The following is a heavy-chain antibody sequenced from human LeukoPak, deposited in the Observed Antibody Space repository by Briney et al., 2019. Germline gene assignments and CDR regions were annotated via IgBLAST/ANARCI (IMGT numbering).Heavy chain of an antibody. CDR1: GGSISSGSYY. V-gene: IGHV4-61*02. J-gene: IGHJ4*02. CDR3: AILGYGSGSYHFDY. Sequence: SETLSLTCTVSGGSISSGSYYWSWIRQPAGKGLEWIGRIYTSGSTNYNPSLKSRVTISGDTSKSQFSLKLSSVTAADTAVYYCAILGYGSGSYHFDYWGQGTQVTVSS. CDR2: IYTSGST. D-gene: IGHD3-10*01.